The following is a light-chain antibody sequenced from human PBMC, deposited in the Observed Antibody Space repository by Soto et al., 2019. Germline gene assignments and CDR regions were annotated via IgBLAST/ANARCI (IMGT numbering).Light chain of an antibody. J-gene: IGKJ5*01. V-gene: IGKV1-13*02. CDR2: DAS. CDR3: QQFNSYPLG. Sequence: AIQLTQSPSSLSASVGDRVTITCRASQGISSALAWYQQKPGKAPKLLIYDASSLESGVPSRFSGSGSVTDFTLTISSLQPEDFANYSCQQFNSYPLGFGQGTRLEIK. CDR1: QGISSA.